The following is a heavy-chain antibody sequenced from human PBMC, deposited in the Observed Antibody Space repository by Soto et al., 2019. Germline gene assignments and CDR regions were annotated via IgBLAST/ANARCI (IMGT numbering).Heavy chain of an antibody. J-gene: IGHJ6*02. CDR1: GGSISSYY. CDR3: ARDIGGPYYYYGMDV. CDR2: IYYSGST. D-gene: IGHD2-15*01. Sequence: QVQLQESGPGLVKPSETLSLTCTVSGGSISSYYWSWIRQPPGKGLEWIGYIYYSGSTNYNPSLKSRVTISVDTSKNQFSLKLSSVTAADTAVYYCARDIGGPYYYYGMDVWGQGTTVTVSS. V-gene: IGHV4-59*01.